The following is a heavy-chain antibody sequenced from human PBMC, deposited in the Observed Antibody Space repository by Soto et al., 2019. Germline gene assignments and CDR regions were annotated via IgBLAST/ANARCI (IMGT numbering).Heavy chain of an antibody. CDR3: ASVSAAQYYYGMDA. J-gene: IGHJ6*02. CDR2: IDTTGSTT. V-gene: IGHV3-74*01. CDR1: EFTFSTYW. Sequence: GGSLRLSCAASEFTFSTYWVHWVRQAPGKGLEWVARIDTTGSTTTYAGSVQGRFTISRDNAKNTLYLQMHSVRDEDTAVYYCASVSAAQYYYGMDAWGQGTTVTVSS. D-gene: IGHD4-4*01.